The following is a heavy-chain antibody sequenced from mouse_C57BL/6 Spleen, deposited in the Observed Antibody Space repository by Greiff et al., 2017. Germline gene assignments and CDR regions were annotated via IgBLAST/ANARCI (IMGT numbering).Heavy chain of an antibody. V-gene: IGHV1-39*01. CDR1: GYSFTDYN. Sequence: VQLQQSGPELVKPGASVKISCKASGYSFTDYNMNWVKQSNGKSLEWIGVINPNYGTTSYNQKFNGKATLTVAQSSSTAYMQLNSLTSEDSAVYYCARYNYGSSYGWYFDVWGTGTTVTVSS. J-gene: IGHJ1*03. CDR3: ARYNYGSSYGWYFDV. D-gene: IGHD1-1*01. CDR2: INPNYGTT.